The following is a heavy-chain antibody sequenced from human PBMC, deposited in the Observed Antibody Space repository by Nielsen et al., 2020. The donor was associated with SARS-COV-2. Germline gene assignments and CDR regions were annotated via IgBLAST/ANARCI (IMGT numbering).Heavy chain of an antibody. Sequence: WIRQPPGKGLEWIGEINHSGSTNYNPSLKSRVTISVDTSKNQFSLKLSSVTAADTAVYYCARGRFPRLGDRKVSFGVVTAGDFDYWGQGTLVTVSS. CDR2: INHSGST. CDR3: ARGRFPRLGDRKVSFGVVTAGDFDY. J-gene: IGHJ4*02. V-gene: IGHV4-34*01. D-gene: IGHD3-3*01.